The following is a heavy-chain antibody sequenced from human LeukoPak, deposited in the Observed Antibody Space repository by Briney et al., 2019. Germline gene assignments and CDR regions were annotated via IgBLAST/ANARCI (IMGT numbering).Heavy chain of an antibody. Sequence: GGSLRLSCTASGFTFGDYAMSWVRQAPGKGLEWVGFIRSKAYGGTTEYAASVKGRFTISRDDSKSIAYLQMNSLKTEDTAVYYCTRDGYFDWLLYFDYWGQGTLVTVSS. D-gene: IGHD3-9*01. J-gene: IGHJ4*02. CDR2: IRSKAYGGTT. CDR1: GFTFGDYA. V-gene: IGHV3-49*04. CDR3: TRDGYFDWLLYFDY.